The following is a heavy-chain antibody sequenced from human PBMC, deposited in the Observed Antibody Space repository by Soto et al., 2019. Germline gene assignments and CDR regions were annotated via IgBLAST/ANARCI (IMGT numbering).Heavy chain of an antibody. CDR1: GYSFTSYW. V-gene: IGHV5-10-1*01. J-gene: IGHJ4*02. Sequence: GESLKISCKGSGYSFTSYWISWVRQMPGKGLEWMGRIDPSDSYTNYSPSFQGHVTISADKSISTAYLQWSSLKASDTAMYYCARQIYDSDTGPNFQYYFDSWGQGTPVTVSA. CDR2: IDPSDSYT. D-gene: IGHD3-22*01. CDR3: ARQIYDSDTGPNFQYYFDS.